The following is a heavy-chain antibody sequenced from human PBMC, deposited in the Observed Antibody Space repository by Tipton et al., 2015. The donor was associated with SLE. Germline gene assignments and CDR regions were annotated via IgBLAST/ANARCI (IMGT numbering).Heavy chain of an antibody. J-gene: IGHJ1*01. D-gene: IGHD3-10*01. CDR2: IPYGGST. CDR3: ARDRGFGAAAEFFPH. V-gene: IGHV4-31*03. Sequence: TLSLTCTVSGGSISSGGYYWSWIRQHPGKGLEWIGHIPYGGSTDYNPSLKSRVTISEDTSKNQFSLKLSSVAAADTAIYYCARDRGFGAAAEFFPHWGQGTLVSVSS. CDR1: GGSISSGGYY.